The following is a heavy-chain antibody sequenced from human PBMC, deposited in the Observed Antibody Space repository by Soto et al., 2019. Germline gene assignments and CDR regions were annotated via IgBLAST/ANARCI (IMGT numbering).Heavy chain of an antibody. Sequence: GASVKVSCKASGYTFTSYGISWVRQAPGQGLEWMGWISAYNGNTNYAQKLQGRVTMTTDTSTSTAYMELRSLRSDDTAVYYCARNSPYCGGDCPHDAFDIWGQGTMVTVSS. CDR1: GYTFTSYG. J-gene: IGHJ3*02. D-gene: IGHD2-21*02. CDR3: ARNSPYCGGDCPHDAFDI. V-gene: IGHV1-18*01. CDR2: ISAYNGNT.